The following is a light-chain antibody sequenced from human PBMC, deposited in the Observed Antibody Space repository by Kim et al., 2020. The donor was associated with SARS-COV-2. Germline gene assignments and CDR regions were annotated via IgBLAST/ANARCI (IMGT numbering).Light chain of an antibody. V-gene: IGLV2-14*03. CDR2: DVS. CDR3: SSYTTATSAPYV. CDR1: SSDVGGYNY. Sequence: QSVLTQPASVSGSPGQSIAISCTGTSSDVGGYNYVSWYQQHPDGAPKFLIYDVSNRPSGVSDRFSGSKSGNTASLTISGLQPEDEADYYCSSYTTATSAPYVFGTGTKVTVL. J-gene: IGLJ1*01.